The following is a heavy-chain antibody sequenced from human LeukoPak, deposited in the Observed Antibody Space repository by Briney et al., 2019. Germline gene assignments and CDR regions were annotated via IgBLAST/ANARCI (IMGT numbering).Heavy chain of an antibody. CDR3: ARDTDGIVAAGPSYYYYGMDV. D-gene: IGHD6-13*01. Sequence: GGSLRLSCAASGFTFSDYYMSWIRQAPGKGLEWVSYISRRGSTIYYADSVKGRFTISRDNAKNSLYLQMNSRRAEDTAVYYCARDTDGIVAAGPSYYYYGMDVWGQGPTVTVSS. J-gene: IGHJ6*02. V-gene: IGHV3-11*01. CDR1: GFTFSDYY. CDR2: ISRRGSTI.